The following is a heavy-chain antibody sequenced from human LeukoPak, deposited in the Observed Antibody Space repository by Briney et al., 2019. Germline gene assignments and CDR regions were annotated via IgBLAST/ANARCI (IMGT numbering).Heavy chain of an antibody. V-gene: IGHV1-69*13. D-gene: IGHD6-6*01. J-gene: IGHJ4*02. Sequence: PVKVSCKASGGTFSSYAISWVRQAPGQGLEWMGGIIPIFGTANYAQKFQGRVTITADESTSTAYMELSSLRSEDTAVYYCARDARRGLDFDYWGQGTLVTVSS. CDR2: IIPIFGTA. CDR1: GGTFSSYA. CDR3: ARDARRGLDFDY.